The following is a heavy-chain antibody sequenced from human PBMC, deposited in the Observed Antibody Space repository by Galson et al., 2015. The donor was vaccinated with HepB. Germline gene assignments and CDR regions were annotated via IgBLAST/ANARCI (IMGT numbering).Heavy chain of an antibody. D-gene: IGHD2-2*01. Sequence: SLRLACAASGFTFNNYAINWVRQAPGKGLERVAVISYDGINKWYAASVKGRFTISRDNSKNTVYLQINSLRAEDTAVYFCAVCFSTSCYAAENFQHRGQGTLVTVSS. V-gene: IGHV3-30-3*01. J-gene: IGHJ1*01. CDR2: ISYDGINK. CDR3: AVCFSTSCYAAENFQH. CDR1: GFTFNNYA.